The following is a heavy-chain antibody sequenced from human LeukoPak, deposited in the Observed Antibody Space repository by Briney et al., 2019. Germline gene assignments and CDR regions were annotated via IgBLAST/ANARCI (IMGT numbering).Heavy chain of an antibody. CDR3: ARVRYNACDY. J-gene: IGHJ4*02. Sequence: ASVTVSCKTSGYMVSDYYMHWVRQAPGQGLEWMGWLRGDTGDTDSPQKFKGRVTMNRDTATNTAYMQLSRLTYDDTAIYFCARVRYNACDYWGQGTLVTVSS. D-gene: IGHD1-1*01. CDR2: LRGDTGDT. V-gene: IGHV1-2*02. CDR1: GYMVSDYY.